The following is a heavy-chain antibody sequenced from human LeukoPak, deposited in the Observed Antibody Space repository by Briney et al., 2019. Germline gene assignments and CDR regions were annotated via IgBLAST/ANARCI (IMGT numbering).Heavy chain of an antibody. V-gene: IGHV3-23*01. J-gene: IGHJ1*01. CDR2: ISGSGGST. Sequence: GGSLRLSCAASGFTFSSYAMSWVRQAPGKGLEWVSAISGSGGSTYYADSVKGRFAISRDNSKNTLYLQMNSLRAEDTAVYYCAKGLSLEYFQHWGQGTLVTVSS. CDR3: AKGLSLEYFQH. CDR1: GFTFSSYA.